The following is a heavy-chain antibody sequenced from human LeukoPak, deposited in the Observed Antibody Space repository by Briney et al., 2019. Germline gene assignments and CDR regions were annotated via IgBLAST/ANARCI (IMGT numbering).Heavy chain of an antibody. CDR1: GYSFTSGHY. V-gene: IGHV4-38-2*01. CDR3: ARYCSSTSCILRGFDY. Sequence: SETLSLTCSVSGYSFTSGHYWGWIRQPPGKGLEWIGNIYHTGSTHYNPSLKSRVTISVDTSKNQFSLKLSSVTAADTAVYYCARYCSSTSCILRGFDYWGQGTLVTVSS. D-gene: IGHD2-2*01. CDR2: IYHTGST. J-gene: IGHJ4*02.